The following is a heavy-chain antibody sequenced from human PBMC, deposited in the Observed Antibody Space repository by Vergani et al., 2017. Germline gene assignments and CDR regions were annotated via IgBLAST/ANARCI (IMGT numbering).Heavy chain of an antibody. CDR2: ISGSGGST. Sequence: EVQLLESGGGLVQPGGSLRLSCAASGFTFSSYAMSWVRQAPGKGLEWVSAISGSGGSTYYADSVKGRFTISRDNSKNTLYLQMNSLRAEDTAVYYCARGFGGLRGYYYGMDVWGQGTTVTVSS. D-gene: IGHD3-10*01. CDR3: ARGFGGLRGYYYGMDV. V-gene: IGHV3-23*01. CDR1: GFTFSSYA. J-gene: IGHJ6*02.